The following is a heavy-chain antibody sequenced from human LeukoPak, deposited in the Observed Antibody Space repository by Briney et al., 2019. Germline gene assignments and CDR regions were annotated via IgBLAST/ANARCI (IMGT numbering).Heavy chain of an antibody. V-gene: IGHV3-11*04. CDR3: ARPEDSSGYPTCFDY. Sequence: PGGSLRLSCAASGFIFSDYYMSWIRQAPGKGLEWVSYISSSGSTIYYADSVKGRFTISRDNAKNSLYLQMNSLRAEDTAVYYCARPEDSSGYPTCFDYWGQGTLVTVSS. CDR1: GFIFSDYY. D-gene: IGHD3-22*01. CDR2: ISSSGSTI. J-gene: IGHJ4*02.